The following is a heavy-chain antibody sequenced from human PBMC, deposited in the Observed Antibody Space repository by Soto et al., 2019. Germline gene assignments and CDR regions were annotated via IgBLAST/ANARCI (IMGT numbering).Heavy chain of an antibody. CDR3: AKDKMYNWNYFFEY. D-gene: IGHD1-7*01. Sequence: GGSLRLSCAASGFTFTSYWMHWVRQAPGKGLEWVSGISGSGSSTNYADSVKGRFTISRDNSKNTVYLQMNSLRAEDTAVYYCAKDKMYNWNYFFEYWGQGTLVTVSS. J-gene: IGHJ4*02. CDR2: ISGSGSST. CDR1: GFTFTSYW. V-gene: IGHV3-23*01.